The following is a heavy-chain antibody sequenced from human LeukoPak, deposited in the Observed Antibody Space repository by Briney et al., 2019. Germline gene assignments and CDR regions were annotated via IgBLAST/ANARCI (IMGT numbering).Heavy chain of an antibody. Sequence: ASVKVSCKASGYTFTSYDINWVRQATGQGLEWIGWMNPNSGNTGYAQKFQGRVTMTRNTSISTAYMELSSLRSEDTAVYYCARGAHYYDSSGYPGYWGQGTLVTVSS. J-gene: IGHJ4*02. CDR1: GYTFTSYD. CDR3: ARGAHYYDSSGYPGY. V-gene: IGHV1-8*01. CDR2: MNPNSGNT. D-gene: IGHD3-22*01.